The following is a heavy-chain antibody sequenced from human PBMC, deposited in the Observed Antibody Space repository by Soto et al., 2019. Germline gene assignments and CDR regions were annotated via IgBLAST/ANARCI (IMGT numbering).Heavy chain of an antibody. CDR2: IFHGGST. CDR1: GGSFSGYY. Sequence: SETLSLTCAVYGGSFSGYYWSWIRQPPGKGLEWIGEIFHGGSTNYSPSLKSRVTISVDTSKNQVSLGLSSVTAADTAVYYCARPHYDSNTFYYYFNYWGQGTLVTVSS. D-gene: IGHD3-22*01. J-gene: IGHJ4*02. CDR3: ARPHYDSNTFYYYFNY. V-gene: IGHV4-34*12.